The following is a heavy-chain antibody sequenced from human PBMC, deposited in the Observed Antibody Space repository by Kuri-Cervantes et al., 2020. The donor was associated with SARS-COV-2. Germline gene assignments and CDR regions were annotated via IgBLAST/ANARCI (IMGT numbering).Heavy chain of an antibody. CDR1: GGSISSSSYY. V-gene: IGHV4-39*07. Sequence: SETLSLTCTVSGGSISSSSYYGGWIRQPPGKGLEWIGSIYHSGSTYYNPSLKSRVTTSVDTSKNQFSLKLRSVTAADTAVYYCARTYDTVTGDGFDIWGQGTMVTVSS. D-gene: IGHD4-11*01. CDR3: ARTYDTVTGDGFDI. J-gene: IGHJ3*02. CDR2: IYHSGST.